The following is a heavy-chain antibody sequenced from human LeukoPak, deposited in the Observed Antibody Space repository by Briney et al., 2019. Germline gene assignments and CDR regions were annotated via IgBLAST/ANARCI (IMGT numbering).Heavy chain of an antibody. CDR1: GGSFSGYY. J-gene: IGHJ4*02. D-gene: IGHD3-3*01. Sequence: SETLSLTCAVYGGSFSGYYWSWIRQPPGKGLEWIGEINHSGSTNYNPSLKSRVTISVDTSKNQFSLELSSVTAADTAVYYCASSAYDFWSGYYDYWGQGTLVTVSS. V-gene: IGHV4-34*01. CDR2: INHSGST. CDR3: ASSAYDFWSGYYDY.